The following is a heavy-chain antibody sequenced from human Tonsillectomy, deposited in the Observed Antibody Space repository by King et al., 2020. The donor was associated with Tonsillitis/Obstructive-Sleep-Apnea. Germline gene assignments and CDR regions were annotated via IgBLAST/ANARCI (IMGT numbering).Heavy chain of an antibody. CDR1: GFTFSSYG. D-gene: IGHD4-23*01. V-gene: IGHV3-33*01. Sequence: VQLVESGGGVVQPGRSLRLSCAASGFTFSSYGIHWVRQAPGKGLEWGALIWYDGSNKYYADSVKGRFTISRDNSKNTLYLQMNSLRAEDTAVYYCARDDYGGNSGVDYWGQGTLVTVSS. CDR2: IWYDGSNK. CDR3: ARDDYGGNSGVDY. J-gene: IGHJ4*02.